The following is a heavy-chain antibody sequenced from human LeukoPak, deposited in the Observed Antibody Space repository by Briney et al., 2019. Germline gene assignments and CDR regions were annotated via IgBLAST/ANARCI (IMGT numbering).Heavy chain of an antibody. CDR3: AKDSIDWLSTESYYFDY. V-gene: IGHV3-30*02. D-gene: IGHD3-9*01. Sequence: PGGSLRLSCAASGFTFSSYGMHWVRQAPGKGLEWVAFIRYDGSNKYYADSVKGRFTISRDNSKNTLYLQMNSLRAEDTAVYYCAKDSIDWLSTESYYFDYWGQGTLVTVSS. CDR2: IRYDGSNK. CDR1: GFTFSSYG. J-gene: IGHJ4*02.